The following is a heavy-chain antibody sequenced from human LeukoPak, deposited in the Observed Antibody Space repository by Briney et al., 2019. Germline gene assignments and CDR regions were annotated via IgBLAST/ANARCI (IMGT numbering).Heavy chain of an antibody. CDR2: IYYSGST. CDR1: GGSISSSSYY. V-gene: IGHV4-39*07. Sequence: PSETLSLTCTVSGGSISSSSYYWGWIRQPPGKGLEWIGSIYYSGSTYYNPSLKSRVTISVDTSKNQFSLKLSSVTAADTAVYYCARGGAYSSSWFDYWGQGTLVTVSS. CDR3: ARGGAYSSSWFDY. D-gene: IGHD6-13*01. J-gene: IGHJ4*02.